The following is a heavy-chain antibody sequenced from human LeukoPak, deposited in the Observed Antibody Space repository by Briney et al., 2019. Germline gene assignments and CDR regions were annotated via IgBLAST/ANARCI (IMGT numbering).Heavy chain of an antibody. CDR1: GHAF. CDR2: ISAHRGNT. V-gene: IGHV1-18*01. Sequence: GASVKVSCKASGHAFISWVRQAPGQGLEWMGWISAHRGNTKFAQKFQGRVTMTTDTSTSTAYMELRSLRSDDTAVYYCATPGGDELNAYYDYWGQGTLITVSS. J-gene: IGHJ4*02. CDR3: ATPGGDELNAYYDY. D-gene: IGHD1-7*01.